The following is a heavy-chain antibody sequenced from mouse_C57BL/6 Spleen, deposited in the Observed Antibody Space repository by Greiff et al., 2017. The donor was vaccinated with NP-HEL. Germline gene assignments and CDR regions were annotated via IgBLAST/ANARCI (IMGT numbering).Heavy chain of an antibody. D-gene: IGHD1-1*01. Sequence: VQLPQSGAELMKPGASVKLSCKATGYTFPGYWIGWVKPRPGHGLEWVGEIFPGSGSTNYNEKFKGKATFTANTSSNTAYMQLSSLTTEDSAIYYCARIYYYGSPWYFDVWGTGTTVTVSS. CDR1: GYTFPGYW. CDR3: ARIYYYGSPWYFDV. V-gene: IGHV1-9*01. J-gene: IGHJ1*03. CDR2: IFPGSGST.